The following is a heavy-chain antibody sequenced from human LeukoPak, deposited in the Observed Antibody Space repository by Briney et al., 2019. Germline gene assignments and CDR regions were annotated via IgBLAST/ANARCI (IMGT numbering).Heavy chain of an antibody. Sequence: SETLSLTCAVSGYSISSSYYWGWIRPPPRTGLGWIGNIYHSGSAYYNPSLKSRVTITADTSKNQFSLKLSSVTAADTAVYYCAANYFDSSAHYWGQGTLVTVSS. CDR1: GYSISSSYY. CDR3: AANYFDSSAHY. CDR2: IYHSGSA. V-gene: IGHV4-38-2*01. J-gene: IGHJ4*02. D-gene: IGHD3-22*01.